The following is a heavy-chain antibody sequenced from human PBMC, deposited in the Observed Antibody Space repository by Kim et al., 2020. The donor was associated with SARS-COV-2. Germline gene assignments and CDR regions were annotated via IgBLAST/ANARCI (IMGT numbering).Heavy chain of an antibody. J-gene: IGHJ5*02. V-gene: IGHV4-61*01. CDR3: ARDRQQQLVARWFDP. CDR1: GGSVSSGSYY. Sequence: SETQSLTCTVSGGSVSSGSYYWSWIRQPPGKGLEWIGYIYYSGSTNYNPSLKSRVTISVDTSKNQFSLKLSSVTAADTAVYYCARDRQQQLVARWFDPWGQGTLVTVSS. D-gene: IGHD6-13*01. CDR2: IYYSGST.